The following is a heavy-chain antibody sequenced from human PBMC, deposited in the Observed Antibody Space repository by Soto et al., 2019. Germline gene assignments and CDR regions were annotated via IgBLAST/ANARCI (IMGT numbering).Heavy chain of an antibody. CDR3: ARLEGDCSGGSCYYFDY. J-gene: IGHJ4*02. V-gene: IGHV3-66*01. CDR1: GFTVSSNY. CDR2: IYSGGST. Sequence: EVQLVESGGGLVQPGGSLRLSCAASGFTVSSNYMSWVRQAPGKGLEWVSVIYSGGSTYYADSVKGRFTISRDNSKNTLYLHMNSRRAEDTAVYYCARLEGDCSGGSCYYFDYGGQGTLVTVSS. D-gene: IGHD2-15*01.